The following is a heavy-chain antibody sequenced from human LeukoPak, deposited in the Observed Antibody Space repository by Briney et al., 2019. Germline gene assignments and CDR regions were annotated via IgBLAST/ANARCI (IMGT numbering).Heavy chain of an antibody. J-gene: IGHJ6*03. Sequence: SETLSLTSTVSGGSISSYYWSWIRQPAGKGLEWIGRIYTSGSTNYNPSLKSRVTMSVDTSKNQFSLKLSSVTAADTDVYYCARGNYPINYYYYSMDVWGKGTTVTVSS. CDR2: IYTSGST. D-gene: IGHD4-11*01. CDR1: GGSISSYY. CDR3: ARGNYPINYYYYSMDV. V-gene: IGHV4-4*07.